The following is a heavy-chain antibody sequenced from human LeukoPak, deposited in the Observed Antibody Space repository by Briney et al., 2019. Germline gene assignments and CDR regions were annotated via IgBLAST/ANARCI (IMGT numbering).Heavy chain of an antibody. CDR3: AKYSGSYYYPPNWDS. CDR2: ISGSGGGSGGST. CDR1: GFTFSSYA. Sequence: GGSLRLSCAASGFTFSSYAMSWVRQAPGKGLEWVSGISGSGGGSGGSTYYADSVKGRFTISRDNSKNTLYLQMNSLRAEDTAVYYCAKYSGSYYYPPNWDSWGQGTLVTVSS. V-gene: IGHV3-23*01. D-gene: IGHD1-26*01. J-gene: IGHJ4*02.